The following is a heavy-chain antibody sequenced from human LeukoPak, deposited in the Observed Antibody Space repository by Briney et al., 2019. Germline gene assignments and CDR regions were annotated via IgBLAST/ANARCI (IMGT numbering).Heavy chain of an antibody. CDR2: INPSGGST. J-gene: IGHJ4*02. Sequence: ASVKVSCKASGYTFTSYYMHWVRQAPEQGLEWMGIINPSGGSTSYAQKFQGRVTMTRDMSTSTVYMELSSLRSEDTAVYYCARVFCTNGVCRPDYFDYWGQGTLVTVSS. V-gene: IGHV1-46*01. CDR1: GYTFTSYY. CDR3: ARVFCTNGVCRPDYFDY. D-gene: IGHD2-8*01.